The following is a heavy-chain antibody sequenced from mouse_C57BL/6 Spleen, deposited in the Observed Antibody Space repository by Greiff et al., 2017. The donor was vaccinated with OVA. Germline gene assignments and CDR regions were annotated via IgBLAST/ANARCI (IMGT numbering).Heavy chain of an antibody. CDR1: GYTFTSYW. CDR2: IHPNSGST. V-gene: IGHV1-64*01. CDR3: ARGGYYGPNYFDY. J-gene: IGHJ2*01. D-gene: IGHD1-1*01. Sequence: VQLQQPGAELVKPGASVKLSCKASGYTFTSYWMHWVKQRPGPGLEWIGMIHPNSGSTNYNEKFKSKATLTVDKSSSTAYMQLSSLTSEDSAVYYCARGGYYGPNYFDYWGQGTTLTVSS.